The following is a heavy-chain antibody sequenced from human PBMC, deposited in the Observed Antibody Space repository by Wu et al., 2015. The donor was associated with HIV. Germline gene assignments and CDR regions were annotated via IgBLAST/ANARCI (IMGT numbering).Heavy chain of an antibody. D-gene: IGHD1-26*01. CDR1: GGTFSTDA. Sequence: QVQLVQSGAEVKKPGSSVKVSCKASGGTFSTDAINWVRQAPGQGLEWMGGIIPIFGPPNYAQNFQGRVTISTDESTSTAYMELSSLRSEDTAVYYCARVEELWFDPWGQGTLVTVSS. V-gene: IGHV1-69*05. CDR2: IIPIFGPP. J-gene: IGHJ5*02. CDR3: ARVEELWFDP.